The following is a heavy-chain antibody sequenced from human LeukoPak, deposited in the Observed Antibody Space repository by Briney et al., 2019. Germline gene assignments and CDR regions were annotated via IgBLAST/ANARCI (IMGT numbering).Heavy chain of an antibody. CDR2: IYYSGST. D-gene: IGHD6-13*01. Sequence: PSETLPLTCTVSGGSISSSSYYWGWIRQPPGKGLEWIGSIYYSGSTYYNPSLKSRVTISVDTSKNQFSLKLSSVTAADTAVYYCARQAAAAHMDVWGKGTTATVSS. CDR1: GGSISSSSYY. V-gene: IGHV4-39*01. J-gene: IGHJ6*03. CDR3: ARQAAAAHMDV.